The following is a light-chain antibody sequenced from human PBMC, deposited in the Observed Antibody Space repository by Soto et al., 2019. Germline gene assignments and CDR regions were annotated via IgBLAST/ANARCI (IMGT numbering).Light chain of an antibody. CDR2: DVS. Sequence: QSALTQPPSVSGSPGQAVAISCTGTSSDVGNYNRVSWYQHPPGTTPRLMIYDVSNRPSGVPDRLSGSKSGNTAALTISGLQADDEADYYCSSYTTSRTYVFGTGTKVTV. CDR1: SSDVGNYNR. V-gene: IGLV2-18*02. CDR3: SSYTTSRTYV. J-gene: IGLJ1*01.